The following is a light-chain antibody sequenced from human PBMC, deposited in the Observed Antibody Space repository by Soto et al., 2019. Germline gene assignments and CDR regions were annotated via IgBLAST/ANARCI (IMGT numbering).Light chain of an antibody. CDR2: ATS. CDR1: QTVNSDY. V-gene: IGKV3-20*01. CDR3: QQYATSFS. Sequence: EIVLTQSPGTLSLSPGETATLSCRASQTVNSDYLAWFQQRPGQAPRLLIFATSRRATDIPDRFSGSGSGTDFTLAIRRLEPEDFAVYYCQQYATSFSFGQGTKLEI. J-gene: IGKJ2*03.